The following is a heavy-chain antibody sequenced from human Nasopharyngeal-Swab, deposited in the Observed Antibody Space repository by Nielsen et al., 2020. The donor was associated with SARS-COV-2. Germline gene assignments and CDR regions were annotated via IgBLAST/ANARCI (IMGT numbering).Heavy chain of an antibody. CDR2: ISSSSSSYI. V-gene: IGHV3-21*01. CDR1: GFTFSSYS. CDR3: ARAAAGTSYYYGMDV. Sequence: GGSLRLSCAASGFTFSSYSMNWVRQAPGKGLEWVSSISSSSSSYIYYADSVKGRFTISRDNPKNSLYLQMYSLRAEDTAVYYCARAAAGTSYYYGMDVWGQGTTVTVSS. D-gene: IGHD6-13*01. J-gene: IGHJ6*02.